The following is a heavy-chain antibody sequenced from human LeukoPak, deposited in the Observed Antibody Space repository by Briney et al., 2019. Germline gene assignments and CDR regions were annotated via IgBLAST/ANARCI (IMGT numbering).Heavy chain of an antibody. Sequence: SETLSLTCTVSGGSISSYSWSWIRQPPGKGLEWIWYIYYSGSTNYNPSLKSRVTISVDTSKNQFSLKLSSVTAADTAVYYCARIPAAAPYYYYYGMDVWGQGTTVTVSS. CDR2: IYYSGST. V-gene: IGHV4-59*01. CDR3: ARIPAAAPYYYYYGMDV. CDR1: GGSISSYS. J-gene: IGHJ6*02. D-gene: IGHD2-2*01.